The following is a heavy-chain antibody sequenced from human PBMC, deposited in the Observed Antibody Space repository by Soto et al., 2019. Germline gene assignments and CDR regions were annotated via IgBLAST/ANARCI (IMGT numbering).Heavy chain of an antibody. V-gene: IGHV3-7*04. CDR2: IKEDGSEK. Sequence: EVQLVESGGGLVQPGGSLRLSCAVSGFTYSRSWMSWVRQAPGKGLEWVANIKEDGSEKYYVDSVKGRFTVFRDNAKISLYLQMNSLRVEDTAVYYCARDTSSGCDYWGQGTLVTVSS. J-gene: IGHJ4*02. CDR3: ARDTSSGCDY. CDR1: GFTYSRSW. D-gene: IGHD6-19*01.